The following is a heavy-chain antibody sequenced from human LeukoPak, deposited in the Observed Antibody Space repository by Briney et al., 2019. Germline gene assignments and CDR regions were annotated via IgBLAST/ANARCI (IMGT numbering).Heavy chain of an antibody. Sequence: GGSLRLSCAASGFTFSSYGMHWVRQAPGKGLEWVAVIWYDGSNKYYADSVKGRFTISRDNSKNTLYLQMNSLRAEDTAVYYCAKDRQVGQLLDYWGQGTLVTVSS. CDR3: AKDRQVGQLLDY. CDR2: IWYDGSNK. CDR1: GFTFSSYG. D-gene: IGHD6-6*01. J-gene: IGHJ4*02. V-gene: IGHV3-33*06.